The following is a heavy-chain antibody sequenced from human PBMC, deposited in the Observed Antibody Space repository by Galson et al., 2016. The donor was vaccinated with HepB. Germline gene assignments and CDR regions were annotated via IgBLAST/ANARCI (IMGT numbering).Heavy chain of an antibody. D-gene: IGHD3-16*01. CDR1: GFTFSSYS. Sequence: SLRLSCAASGFTFSSYSMNWVRQAPGKGLEWVSYISGSSTSIIYADSVKGRYTISRDNAKNSLYLQMNSLRDEDTALYYCALRGGAWGQGTLVTVSS. J-gene: IGHJ4*02. V-gene: IGHV3-48*02. CDR2: ISGSSTSI. CDR3: ALRGGA.